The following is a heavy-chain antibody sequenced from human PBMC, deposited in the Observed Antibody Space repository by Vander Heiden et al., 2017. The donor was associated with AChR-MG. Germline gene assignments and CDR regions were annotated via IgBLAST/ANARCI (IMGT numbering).Heavy chain of an antibody. D-gene: IGHD2-21*02. V-gene: IGHV4-59*01. J-gene: IGHJ3*02. Sequence: HVQLQESGPGLVKPSATLSLTCTVSGGSISSYYWSWIRQPPGKGLEWIGYIYYSGSTNYNPSLKSRVTISVDTSKNQFSLKLSSVTAADTAVYYCARTSAVVVTARDAFDIWGQGTMVTVSS. CDR1: GGSISSYY. CDR2: IYYSGST. CDR3: ARTSAVVVTARDAFDI.